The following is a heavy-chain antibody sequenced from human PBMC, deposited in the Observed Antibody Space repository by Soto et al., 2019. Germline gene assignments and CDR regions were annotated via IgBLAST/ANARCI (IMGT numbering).Heavy chain of an antibody. CDR3: ARGPKLTDFGDRGYYGMDV. CDR1: GYTFSNYY. Sequence: QVHLVQSGAEVKKPGASVTFPCKASGYTFSNYYMHWVRQAPGQGLEWVGIINPSGGGTTYAQNFQGRVTLTXDXSTSTVYMELNSLRSEDTAVYYCARGPKLTDFGDRGYYGMDVWGHGTTVTVSS. V-gene: IGHV1-46*01. CDR2: INPSGGGT. D-gene: IGHD4-17*01. J-gene: IGHJ6*02.